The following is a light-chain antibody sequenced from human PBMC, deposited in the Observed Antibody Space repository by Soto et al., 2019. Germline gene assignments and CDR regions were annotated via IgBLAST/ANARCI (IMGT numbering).Light chain of an antibody. CDR2: EVD. CDR3: TSYAGNSNYV. V-gene: IGLV2-8*01. Sequence: QSALTQPPSASGSAGQSVTISCTGPTNDVGGFNYVSWYQQHPGRLPKLIIYEVDKRPSGVPDRFSGSKSGNTASLTVSGLQADDEADYYWTSYAGNSNYVFGTGTKVTVL. J-gene: IGLJ1*01. CDR1: TNDVGGFNY.